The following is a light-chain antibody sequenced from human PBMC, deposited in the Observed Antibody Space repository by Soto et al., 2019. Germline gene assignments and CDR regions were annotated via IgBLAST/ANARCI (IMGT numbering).Light chain of an antibody. CDR3: QQYGSSPTT. CDR2: SVS. Sequence: EIVLTQSPGTLSLSPGERATLSCRASQSVSGHLAWYQQKPGQAPRLLIYSVSSRATGIPDRFSGSGSGTDFTLTISRLEPEDFAVYYCQQYGSSPTTFGQGTRLEIK. V-gene: IGKV3-20*01. CDR1: QSVSGH. J-gene: IGKJ5*01.